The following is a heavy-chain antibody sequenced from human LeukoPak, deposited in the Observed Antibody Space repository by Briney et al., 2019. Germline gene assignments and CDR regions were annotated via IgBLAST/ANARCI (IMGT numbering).Heavy chain of an antibody. D-gene: IGHD2-2*01. Sequence: ASVKVSCKAPGYTFTGYYMHWVRQAPGQGLEWMGRINPNSGGTNYAQKFQGRVTMTRDTSISTAYMELSRLRSDDTAVYYCARDRYCSSTSCYAAGWFDPWGQGTLVTVSS. CDR1: GYTFTGYY. CDR2: INPNSGGT. J-gene: IGHJ5*02. V-gene: IGHV1-2*06. CDR3: ARDRYCSSTSCYAAGWFDP.